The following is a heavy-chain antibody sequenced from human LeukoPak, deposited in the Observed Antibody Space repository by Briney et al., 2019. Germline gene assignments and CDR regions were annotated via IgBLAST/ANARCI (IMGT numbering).Heavy chain of an antibody. J-gene: IGHJ4*02. D-gene: IGHD5-18*01. CDR2: ISSDGSNK. Sequence: PGGSLRLSCAASGFTFSTYAMHWVRQAPGKGLEWVTAISSDGSNKNYADFVQGRFTSSRDNSKNSLYLQMNSLRAEDTAVYYCAKGGHSYGYADYWGQGTLVTVSS. CDR1: GFTFSTYA. V-gene: IGHV3-30*18. CDR3: AKGGHSYGYADY.